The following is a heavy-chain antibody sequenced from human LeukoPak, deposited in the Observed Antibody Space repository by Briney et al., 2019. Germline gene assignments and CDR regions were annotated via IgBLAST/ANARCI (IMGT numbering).Heavy chain of an antibody. CDR3: ARGAVDSYGHFDY. CDR1: GFTFSSYA. V-gene: IGHV3-30-3*01. D-gene: IGHD5-18*01. J-gene: IGHJ4*02. Sequence: GGSLRLSCAASGFTFSSYAMHWVRQAPGKGLEWVAVISYDGSNKYYADSVKGRFTISRDNSKNTLYLQMNSLRAEDTAVYYCARGAVDSYGHFDYWGQGTLVTVSS. CDR2: ISYDGSNK.